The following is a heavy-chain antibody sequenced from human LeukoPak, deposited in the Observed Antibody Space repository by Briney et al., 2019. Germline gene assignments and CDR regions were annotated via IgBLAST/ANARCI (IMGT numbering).Heavy chain of an antibody. D-gene: IGHD4-23*01. V-gene: IGHV3-23*01. CDR1: GFTFSSYA. J-gene: IGHJ3*02. CDR2: ISGSGGST. Sequence: GGSLRLSCAASGFTFSSYAMSWVRQAPGKGLEWVSDISGSGGSTFYAASGKGPFTISRDTSKNTLYLQMNSLRAEDMAVYYCAEDRWGSYGGDDAFDIWGQGTMVTVSS. CDR3: AEDRWGSYGGDDAFDI.